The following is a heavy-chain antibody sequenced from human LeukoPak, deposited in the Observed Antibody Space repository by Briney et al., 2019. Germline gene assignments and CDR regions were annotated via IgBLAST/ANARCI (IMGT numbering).Heavy chain of an antibody. CDR3: ARDRGCSSTSCQPYYFDY. Sequence: SETLSLTRAVYGGSFSGYYWSWIRQPPGKGLEWIGEINHSGSTNYNPSLKSRITMSVDTSKNHFSLKLSSMTAADTAVYYCARDRGCSSTSCQPYYFDYWGQGTLVTVSS. J-gene: IGHJ4*02. V-gene: IGHV4-34*10. CDR1: GGSFSGYY. D-gene: IGHD2-2*01. CDR2: INHSGST.